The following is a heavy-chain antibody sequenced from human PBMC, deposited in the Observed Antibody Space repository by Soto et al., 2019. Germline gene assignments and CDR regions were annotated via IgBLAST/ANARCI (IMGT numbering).Heavy chain of an antibody. CDR2: IKQDGSEK. Sequence: GGSLRLSCAASGFTFSSYWMSWVRQAPGKGLEWVANIKQDGSEKYYVDSVKGRFTISRDNAKNSLYLQMNSLRAEDTAVYYCASLQWQQLVDWFDPWGQGTLVTVSS. CDR3: ASLQWQQLVDWFDP. V-gene: IGHV3-7*01. J-gene: IGHJ5*02. D-gene: IGHD6-6*01. CDR1: GFTFSSYW.